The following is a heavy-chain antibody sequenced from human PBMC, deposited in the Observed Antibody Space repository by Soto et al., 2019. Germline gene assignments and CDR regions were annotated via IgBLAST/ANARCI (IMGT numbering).Heavy chain of an antibody. CDR3: ARGRDILPGLNY. CDR1: GGTFSSYA. CDR2: IIPIFGTA. D-gene: IGHD3-9*01. V-gene: IGHV1-69*13. Sequence: ASVKVSCKASGGTFSSYAISWVRQAPGQGLEWMGGIIPIFGTANYAQKFQGRVTITADESTSTAYMELSSLRSEDTAVYYCARGRDILPGLNYWGQGTLVTVSS. J-gene: IGHJ4*02.